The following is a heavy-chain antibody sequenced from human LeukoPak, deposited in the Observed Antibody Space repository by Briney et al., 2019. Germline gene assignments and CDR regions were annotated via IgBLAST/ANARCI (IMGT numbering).Heavy chain of an antibody. D-gene: IGHD6-19*01. J-gene: IGHJ4*02. CDR2: ISGSGGST. CDR3: ARDRSGWPGFDY. CDR1: GFTFSSYA. V-gene: IGHV3-23*01. Sequence: GGSLRLSCAASGFTFSSYAMSWVRQAPGKGLEWVSAISGSGGSTYYADSVKGRFTISRDNSKNTLYLQMNSLRAEDTAVYYCARDRSGWPGFDYWGQGTLVTVSS.